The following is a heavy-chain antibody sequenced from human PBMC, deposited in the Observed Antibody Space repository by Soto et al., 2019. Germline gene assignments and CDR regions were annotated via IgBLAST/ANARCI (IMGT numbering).Heavy chain of an antibody. V-gene: IGHV3-21*01. Sequence: GGSLRLSCVGSGFIFSNYSINWVRQAPGKGLEWVSSISSRSDIYYAESVKGRFTISRDNAKNSVSLQMNSLRAEDTAVYYCAREYTAWPLAYGLDVWGQGTTGTVSS. D-gene: IGHD2-2*02. CDR3: AREYTAWPLAYGLDV. CDR1: GFIFSNYS. J-gene: IGHJ6*02. CDR2: ISSRSDI.